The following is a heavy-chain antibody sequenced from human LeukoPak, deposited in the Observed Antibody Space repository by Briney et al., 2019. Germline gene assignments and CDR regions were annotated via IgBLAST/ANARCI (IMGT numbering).Heavy chain of an antibody. CDR3: ARTTPNTNYDFWSGYPGSNWFDP. CDR2: INPSGGST. Sequence: ASVKVSCKASGYTFTAYYIHWLRQAPGQGLEWMGIINPSGGSTSYAQKFQGRVTMTRDMSTSTVYMELSSLRSEDTAVYYCARTTPNTNYDFWSGYPGSNWFDPWGQGTLVTVSS. J-gene: IGHJ5*02. D-gene: IGHD3-3*01. CDR1: GYTFTAYY. V-gene: IGHV1-46*01.